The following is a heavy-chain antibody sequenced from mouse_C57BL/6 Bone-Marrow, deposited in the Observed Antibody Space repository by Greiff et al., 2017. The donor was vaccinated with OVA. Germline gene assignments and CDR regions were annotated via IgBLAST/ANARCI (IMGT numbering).Heavy chain of an antibody. CDR3: AREGLRRAAMDY. D-gene: IGHD2-4*01. Sequence: VQLQQSGAELARPGASVKLSCKASGYTFTSYGISWVKQRTGQGLEWIGEIYPRSGNTYYNEKIKGKATLTADKSSSTAYMELRSLTSEDSAVYFCAREGLRRAAMDYWGQGTSVTVSS. CDR1: GYTFTSYG. J-gene: IGHJ4*01. CDR2: IYPRSGNT. V-gene: IGHV1-81*01.